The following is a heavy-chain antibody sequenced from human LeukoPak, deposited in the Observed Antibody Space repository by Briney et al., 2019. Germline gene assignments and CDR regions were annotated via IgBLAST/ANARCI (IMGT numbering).Heavy chain of an antibody. J-gene: IGHJ6*02. D-gene: IGHD4-11*01. CDR2: IYTSGST. V-gene: IGHV4-4*07. Sequence: PSETLSLTCTVSGGSISSYYWSWIRQPAGKGLEWIGRIYTSGSTNYNPSLKSRVTISVDTSKNQFSLKLSSVTAADTAVYYCARLMTTGTYYYYYGMDVWGQGATVTASS. CDR1: GGSISSYY. CDR3: ARLMTTGTYYYYYGMDV.